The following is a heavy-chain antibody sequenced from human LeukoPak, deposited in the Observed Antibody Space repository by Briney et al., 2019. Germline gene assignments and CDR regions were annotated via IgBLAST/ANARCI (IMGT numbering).Heavy chain of an antibody. V-gene: IGHV4-30-4*08. Sequence: TLSLTCTVSGGSISSGDYYWSWIRQPPGKGLEWIGYIYCSGSTYYNPSLKSRVTISVDTSKNQFSLKLSSVTAADTAVYYCARGISMEVITPYYFDYWGQGTLVTVSS. CDR3: ARGISMEVITPYYFDY. CDR2: IYCSGST. J-gene: IGHJ4*02. CDR1: GGSISSGDYY. D-gene: IGHD3-22*01.